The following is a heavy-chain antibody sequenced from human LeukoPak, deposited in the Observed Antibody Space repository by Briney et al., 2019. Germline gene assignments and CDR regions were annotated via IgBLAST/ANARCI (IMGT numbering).Heavy chain of an antibody. CDR1: GFTFSSYA. J-gene: IGHJ4*02. D-gene: IGHD2-2*01. V-gene: IGHV3-23*01. CDR2: ISGSGGST. Sequence: PGGSLRLSCAASGFTFSSYAMSWVRQAPGKGLEWVSAISGSGGSTYYADSVKGRFTISRDNSKNTLYLQMNSLRAEDTAVYYCAKTAKGGYCSSTSCYGDYWGQGTLVTVSS. CDR3: AKTAKGGYCSSTSCYGDY.